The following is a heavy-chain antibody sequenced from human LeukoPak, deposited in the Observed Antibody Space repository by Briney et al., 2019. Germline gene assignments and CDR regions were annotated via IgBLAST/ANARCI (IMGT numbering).Heavy chain of an antibody. V-gene: IGHV1-46*01. Sequence: ASVKVSCKASGYTFTSYYMHWVRPAPGQGLEWMGIINPSGGSTSYAQKFQGRVTMTRDTSTSTVYMELSSLRSEDTAVYYCARRHGSGSYLNNWFDPWGQGTLVTVSS. CDR3: ARRHGSGSYLNNWFDP. CDR2: INPSGGST. D-gene: IGHD3-10*01. CDR1: GYTFTSYY. J-gene: IGHJ5*02.